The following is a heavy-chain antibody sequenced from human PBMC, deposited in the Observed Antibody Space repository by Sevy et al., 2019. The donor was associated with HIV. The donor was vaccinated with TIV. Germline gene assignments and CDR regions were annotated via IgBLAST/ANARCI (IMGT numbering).Heavy chain of an antibody. D-gene: IGHD6-19*01. V-gene: IGHV1-18*04. CDR2: ISAYNGNT. CDR1: GYTFTSYG. J-gene: IGHJ4*02. CDR3: ARVSSLVSSGSYDY. Sequence: ASVKVSCKASGYTFTSYGISWVRQAPGQGLEWMGWISAYNGNTNYAQKLQGRVTMTTDTSTSTAYMELRSLRSDDTAVYYCARVSSLVSSGSYDYWGQGTLVTVSS.